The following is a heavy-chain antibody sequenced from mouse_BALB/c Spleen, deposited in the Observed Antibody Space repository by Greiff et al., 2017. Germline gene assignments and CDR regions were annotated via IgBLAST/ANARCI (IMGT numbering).Heavy chain of an antibody. CDR2: IYPGNGDT. Sequence: QVQLKQSGAELVRPGASVTLSCKASGYTFTDYEMHWVKQTPVHGLEWIGAIYPGNGDTSYNQKFKGKATLTADKSSSTAYMQLSSLTSEDSAVYYCARWVDYYGSSYGYFDYWGQGTTLTVSS. CDR1: GYTFTDYE. D-gene: IGHD1-1*01. CDR3: ARWVDYYGSSYGYFDY. J-gene: IGHJ2*01. V-gene: IGHV1-15*01.